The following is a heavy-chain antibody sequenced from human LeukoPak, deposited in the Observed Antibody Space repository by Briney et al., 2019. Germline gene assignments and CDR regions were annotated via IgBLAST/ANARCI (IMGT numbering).Heavy chain of an antibody. D-gene: IGHD3-10*01. J-gene: IGHJ2*01. CDR3: ARHYGSGYYWYFDL. CDR1: GGXFSGYY. V-gene: IGHV4-34*01. CDR2: INHSGST. Sequence: PSETLSLTCAVYGGXFSGYYCSWIRQPPGKGLEWIGEINHSGSTNYNPSLKSRVTISVDTSKNQFSLKLSSVTAADTAVYYCARHYGSGYYWYFDLWGRGTLVTVSS.